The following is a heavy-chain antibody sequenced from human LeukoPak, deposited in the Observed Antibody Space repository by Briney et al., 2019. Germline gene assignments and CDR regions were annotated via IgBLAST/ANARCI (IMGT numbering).Heavy chain of an antibody. J-gene: IGHJ4*02. V-gene: IGHV4-59*01. Sequence: SETLSLTCTVSGGSISSYYWSWIRQPPGKGLEWIGYIYYSGSTNYDPSLKSRVTISVDTSKNQFSLKLSSVTAADTAAYYCASKGYYYDSSGYLYWGQGTLVTVSS. D-gene: IGHD3-22*01. CDR3: ASKGYYYDSSGYLY. CDR2: IYYSGST. CDR1: GGSISSYY.